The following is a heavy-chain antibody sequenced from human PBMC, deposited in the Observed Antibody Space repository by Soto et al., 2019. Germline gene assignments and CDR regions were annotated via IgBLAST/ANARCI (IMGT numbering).Heavy chain of an antibody. CDR1: GGSISSSSYY. V-gene: IGHV4-39*07. D-gene: IGHD6-6*01. CDR3: ARGTPDPSSSTPPSWFDP. J-gene: IGHJ5*02. Sequence: SETLSLTCTVSGGSISSSSYYWGWIRQPPGKGLEWIGYIYHSGSTYYNPSLKSRVTISVDRSKNQFSLKLSSVTAADTAVYYCARGTPDPSSSTPPSWFDPWGQGTLVTVYS. CDR2: IYHSGST.